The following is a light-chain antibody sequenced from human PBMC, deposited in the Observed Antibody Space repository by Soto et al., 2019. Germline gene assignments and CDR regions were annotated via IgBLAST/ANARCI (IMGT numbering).Light chain of an antibody. CDR2: AVS. CDR1: QSINNF. V-gene: IGKV1-39*01. J-gene: IGKJ1*01. Sequence: IQMTQSPPSLSASQGDRITINCRASQSINNFLHWYQKKPGKAPELLIFAVSTLQTGVLSRFRGSGSGTDFTLTISSLQPEDFATYYCQQAYSIPRSFGQGTKV. CDR3: QQAYSIPRS.